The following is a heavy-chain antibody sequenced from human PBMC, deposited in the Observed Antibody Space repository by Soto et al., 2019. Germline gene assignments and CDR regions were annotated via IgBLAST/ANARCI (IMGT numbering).Heavy chain of an antibody. CDR3: ARGLSGYDGIWLYNWFDP. Sequence: SETLSLTCAVYGGSFSGYYWSWIRQPPGKGLEWIGEINHSGSTNYNPSLKSRVTISVDTSKNQFSLKLSSVTAADTAVYYCARGLSGYDGIWLYNWFDPWGQGTLVTVSS. CDR1: GGSFSGYY. CDR2: INHSGST. V-gene: IGHV4-34*01. J-gene: IGHJ5*02. D-gene: IGHD5-12*01.